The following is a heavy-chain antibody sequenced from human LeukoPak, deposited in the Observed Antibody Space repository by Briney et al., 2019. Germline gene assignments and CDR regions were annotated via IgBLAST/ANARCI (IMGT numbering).Heavy chain of an antibody. V-gene: IGHV1-69*05. Sequence: SVKVSCKGSGGTFSSYAISWVRQAPGQGLEWMGRIIPIFGTANYAQKFQGRVTITTDESTSTAYMELSSLRSEDTAVYYCAREGVRTTDFDYWGQGTLVTVSS. CDR3: AREGVRTTDFDY. CDR2: IIPIFGTA. D-gene: IGHD3-10*01. J-gene: IGHJ4*02. CDR1: GGTFSSYA.